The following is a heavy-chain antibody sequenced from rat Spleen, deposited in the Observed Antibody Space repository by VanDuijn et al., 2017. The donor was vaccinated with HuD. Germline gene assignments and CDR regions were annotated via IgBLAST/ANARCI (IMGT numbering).Heavy chain of an antibody. D-gene: IGHD1-2*01. J-gene: IGHJ2*01. CDR2: IWGNGNA. V-gene: IGHV2S61*01. CDR3: ARSDYSSPYYFDY. Sequence: QVQLKESGPGLVKPSLTLSLTCTVSGFSLSNYGVFWVRQPPGKGLEGMGVIWGNGNANYNSVLKARLSISRDTSKSQVFLKMNNLQTEDTAMYFCARSDYSSPYYFDYWGQGVMVTVSS. CDR1: GFSLSNYG.